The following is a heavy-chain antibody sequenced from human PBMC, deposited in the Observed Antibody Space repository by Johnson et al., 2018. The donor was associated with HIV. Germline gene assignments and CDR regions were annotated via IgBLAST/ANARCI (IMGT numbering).Heavy chain of an antibody. CDR2: ISYDGSNK. J-gene: IGHJ3*02. Sequence: VQLVESGVGVVQPGRSLRLSCAASGFTFSSYAMHWVRQATGKGLEWVALISYDGSNKYCADSVKGRFTISRDNSKNTLYLQMNSLRAEDTAVYYFARVHGWGIICDAFAIWGQGTMVTVSS. CDR1: GFTFSSYA. CDR3: ARVHGWGIICDAFAI. V-gene: IGHV3-30-3*01. D-gene: IGHD3-10*01.